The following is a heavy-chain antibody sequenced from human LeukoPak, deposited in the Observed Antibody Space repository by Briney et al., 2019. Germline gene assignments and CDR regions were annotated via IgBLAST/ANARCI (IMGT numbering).Heavy chain of an antibody. J-gene: IGHJ4*02. V-gene: IGHV3-48*02. D-gene: IGHD3-10*01. CDR3: ARNQGYGSGNYDH. Sequence: PGGSLRLSCAASGFTFSSYSMNWVRQAPGKGLEWVSYISSSSTMYYADSVKGRFTISRDNAKNSLYLQMNSLRDADTAVYYCARNQGYGSGNYDHWGQGTLVTVSS. CDR2: ISSSSTM. CDR1: GFTFSSYS.